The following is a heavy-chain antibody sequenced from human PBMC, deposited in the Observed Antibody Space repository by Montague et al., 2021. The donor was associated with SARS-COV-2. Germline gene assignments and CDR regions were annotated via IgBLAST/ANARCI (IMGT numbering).Heavy chain of an antibody. J-gene: IGHJ4*02. CDR1: GFAFSSYE. V-gene: IGHV3-48*03. CDR3: AREVAGCHGDCNDY. CDR2: ISSSCGSI. Sequence: SLSLSCAASGFAFSSYEMNWVRQAPGKGLEWIAYISSSCGSIQYSDFMMGRFTISRDNARNSLYLQMNSLSAEDTAVYYCAREVAGCHGDCNDYWGQGTLVTVSS. D-gene: IGHD2-21*02.